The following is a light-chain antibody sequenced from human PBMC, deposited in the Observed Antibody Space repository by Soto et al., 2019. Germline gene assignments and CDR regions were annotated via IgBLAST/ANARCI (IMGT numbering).Light chain of an antibody. CDR3: QHYNNARCT. V-gene: IGKV1-5*03. Sequence: DIQMTQSPSTLSASVGDRVTITCLASQSISSWLAWYQQKPGKAPKLLIYKASSLESGVPSRFRGSGSGTEFTLTTSSLQADDFATYYCQHYNNARCTFGQGTKLEIK. CDR2: KAS. CDR1: QSISSW. J-gene: IGKJ2*02.